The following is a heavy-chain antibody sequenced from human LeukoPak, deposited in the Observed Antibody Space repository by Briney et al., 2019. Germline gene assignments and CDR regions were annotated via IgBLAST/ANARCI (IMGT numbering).Heavy chain of an antibody. CDR1: GYTFTSYY. CDR2: INPSGGST. Sequence: ASVKVSCKASGYTFTSYYMHWVRQAPGQGLEWMGIINPSGGSTSYAQKFQGRVTMTRDTSTSTVYMELSSLRSEDTAVYYCARDGSSSSPGADYYYYMDVWGKGTTVTVSS. CDR3: ARDGSSSSPGADYYYYMDV. J-gene: IGHJ6*03. D-gene: IGHD6-6*01. V-gene: IGHV1-46*01.